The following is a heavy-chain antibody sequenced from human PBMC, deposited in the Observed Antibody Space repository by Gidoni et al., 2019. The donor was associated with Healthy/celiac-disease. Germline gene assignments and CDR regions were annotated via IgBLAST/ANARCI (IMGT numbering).Heavy chain of an antibody. D-gene: IGHD2-2*02. CDR3: ARVRYCSSTSCYTVDY. J-gene: IGHJ4*02. V-gene: IGHV4-34*01. CDR2: INHSGST. CDR1: GGSFSGYY. Sequence: QVQLQQWGAGLLKPSETLSLTCAVNGGSFSGYYWSWIRQPPGKGLEWIGEINHSGSTNYNPSLKSRVTISVDTSKNQFSLKLSSVTAADTAVYYCARVRYCSSTSCYTVDYWGQGTLVTVSS.